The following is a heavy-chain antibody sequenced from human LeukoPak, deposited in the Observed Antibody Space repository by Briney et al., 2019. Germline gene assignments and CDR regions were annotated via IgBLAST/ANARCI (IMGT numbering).Heavy chain of an antibody. J-gene: IGHJ5*02. Sequence: PSETLSLTCTVSGGSISSYYWSWIRQPPGKGLEWIGYIYCSGSTNYNPSLKSRVTISVDTSKNQFSLKLSSATAADTAVYYCARGGLPITMVRGIKYNWFDPWGQGTLVTVSS. CDR2: IYCSGST. CDR3: ARGGLPITMVRGIKYNWFDP. CDR1: GGSISSYY. D-gene: IGHD3-10*01. V-gene: IGHV4-59*01.